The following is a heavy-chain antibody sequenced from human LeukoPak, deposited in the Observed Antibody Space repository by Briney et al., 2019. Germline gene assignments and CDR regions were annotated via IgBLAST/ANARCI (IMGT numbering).Heavy chain of an antibody. CDR2: INHSGRT. Sequence: SETLSLTCAVYGVSFSGYYWIGIRQPPGKGLKWIGVINHSGRTKNNPSLKSRVTISVDTSKNQFSLKLSSVTAADTAVYYCARGSPELYDSSGHDTRFDYWGHGTLVTVSS. V-gene: IGHV4-34*01. J-gene: IGHJ4*01. CDR1: GVSFSGYY. CDR3: ARGSPELYDSSGHDTRFDY. D-gene: IGHD3-22*01.